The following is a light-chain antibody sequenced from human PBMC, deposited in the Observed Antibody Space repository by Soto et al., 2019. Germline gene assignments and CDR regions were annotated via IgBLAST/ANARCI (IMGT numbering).Light chain of an antibody. CDR3: SSYAGSNNPVI. V-gene: IGLV2-8*01. CDR1: SSDVGGYNY. J-gene: IGLJ2*01. CDR2: EVS. Sequence: QSALTQPPSASGSPGQSVTISCTGTSSDVGGYNYVSWYQQHPGKAPKFMIYEVSKRPSGAPDRFSGSKSGNTASLTVSGLQADDEADYYCSSYAGSNNPVIFGGGTKLTAL.